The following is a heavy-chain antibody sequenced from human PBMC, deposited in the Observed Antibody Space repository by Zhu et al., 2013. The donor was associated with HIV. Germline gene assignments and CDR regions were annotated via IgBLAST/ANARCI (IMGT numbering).Heavy chain of an antibody. CDR2: INPNSGGT. Sequence: QVQLVQSGADMEKTGASVKVSCRASGYTFTGYYIHWVRQAPGQGLEWMGWINPNSGGTNYAQKFQGRVTMTRDTSISTAYMELSRLRSDDTAVYYCARGTAAAGYMDSGAKGHGHRLL. V-gene: IGHV1-2*02. J-gene: IGHJ6*03. CDR1: GYTFTGYY. CDR3: ARGTAAAGYMDS. D-gene: IGHD6-13*01.